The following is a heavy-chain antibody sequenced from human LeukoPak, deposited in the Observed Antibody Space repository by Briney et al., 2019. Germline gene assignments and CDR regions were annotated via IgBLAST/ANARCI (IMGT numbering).Heavy chain of an antibody. J-gene: IGHJ4*02. D-gene: IGHD1-26*01. CDR2: ISSSSSYI. V-gene: IGHV3-21*01. Sequence: GGSLRLPCAASGFTFSSYSMNWVRQAAGKGLEWVSSISSSSSYIYYADSVKGRFTISRDNAKNSLYLQMNSLRAEDTAVYYCARDPGSGSYTYYFDYWGQGTLVTVSS. CDR1: GFTFSSYS. CDR3: ARDPGSGSYTYYFDY.